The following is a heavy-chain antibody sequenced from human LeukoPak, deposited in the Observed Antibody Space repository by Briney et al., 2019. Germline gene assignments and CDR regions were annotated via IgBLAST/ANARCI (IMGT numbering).Heavy chain of an antibody. CDR2: VFSDGGT. J-gene: IGHJ4*02. CDR3: ARDRAYDYDIRLES. V-gene: IGHV4-61*02. CDR1: GGSIISDHSY. D-gene: IGHD3-9*01. Sequence: PSETLSLTCTVSGGSIISDHSYEKSYWTWIRQPAGQGLGWIGRVFSDGGTNFNPSLQSRLTISMDTSKNQFSLSLSSVTAADTAIYYCARDRAYDYDIRLESWGQGILVTVSS.